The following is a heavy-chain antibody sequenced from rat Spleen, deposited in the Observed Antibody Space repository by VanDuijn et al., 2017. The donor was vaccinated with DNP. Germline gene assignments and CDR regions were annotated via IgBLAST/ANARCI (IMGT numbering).Heavy chain of an antibody. D-gene: IGHD1-6*01. J-gene: IGHJ1*01. CDR2: ITKTGGST. V-gene: IGHV5-31*01. CDR3: ARMYTTDYYWYFDF. CDR1: GFTVNNDW. Sequence: EVQLVESGGGPVQPGESLILSCVASGFTVNNDWMTWIRQAQGKGLEWIASITKTGGSTYYLDSVKGRFTVSRDNARGILYLQMNSLRSEDTATYYCARMYTTDYYWYFDFWGPGTVVTVSS.